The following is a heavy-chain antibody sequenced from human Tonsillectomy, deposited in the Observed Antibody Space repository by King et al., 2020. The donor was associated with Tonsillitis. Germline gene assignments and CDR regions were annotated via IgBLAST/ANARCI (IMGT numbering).Heavy chain of an antibody. CDR2: IYTSGTI. CDR3: ALTPYDDCWVV. D-gene: IGHD3-3*01. V-gene: IGHV4-61*02. CDR1: GASISSGSDY. Sequence: VQLQESGPGLVKPSQTLSLTCTVSGASISSGSDYWSWIRQPAGKGLEWIGRIYTSGTINYNPSLKSRATISVDTSKNQFSLQLSSVTAADTAVYYCALTPYDDCWVVWGKGATVTVSS. J-gene: IGHJ6*04.